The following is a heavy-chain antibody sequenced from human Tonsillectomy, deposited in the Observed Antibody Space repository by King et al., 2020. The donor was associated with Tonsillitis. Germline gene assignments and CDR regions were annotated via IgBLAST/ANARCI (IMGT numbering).Heavy chain of an antibody. V-gene: IGHV1-2*02. J-gene: IGHJ4*02. CDR2: SNPNSGGT. D-gene: IGHD2-15*01. Sequence: VQLVESGAEVKKPGASVKVSCNASGYTYTVYYMHWGRQAPGQRLDWMGWSNPNSGGTNYAQKFQGRVTMTRVTSISTAYMELSRLRSDDTAVYYCARDGAPRISFDYWGQGTLVTVSS. CDR1: GYTYTVYY. CDR3: ARDGAPRISFDY.